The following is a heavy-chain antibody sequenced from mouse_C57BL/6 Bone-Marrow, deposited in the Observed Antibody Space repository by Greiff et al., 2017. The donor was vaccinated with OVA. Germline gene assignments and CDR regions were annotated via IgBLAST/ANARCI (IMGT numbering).Heavy chain of an antibody. CDR2: IDPSDSYT. CDR3: ARIYDYDFDY. Sequence: QVQLQQPGAELVRPGASVKLSCKASGYTFTSYWMHWVKQRPGQGLEWIGEIDPSDSYTNYNQKFKGKSTLTVDKSSSTAYMQLSSLTSEDSAVYYCARIYDYDFDYWGQGTTLTVSS. V-gene: IGHV1-69*01. J-gene: IGHJ2*01. D-gene: IGHD2-4*01. CDR1: GYTFTSYW.